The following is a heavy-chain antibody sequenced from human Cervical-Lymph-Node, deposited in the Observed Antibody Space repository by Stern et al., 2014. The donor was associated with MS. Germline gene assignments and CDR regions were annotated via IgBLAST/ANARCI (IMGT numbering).Heavy chain of an antibody. CDR1: GGSISSYY. D-gene: IGHD6-19*01. Sequence: QVQLQESGPGLVKPSETLSLTCTVSGGSISSYYWSWIRQPPGKGLEWLGDIYYSGSTNYTPSLKSRFTISVDTSKNQFSLKLSSVTAADTAVYYCARGAVAGPYYYYYYGMDVWGQGTTVTVSS. J-gene: IGHJ6*02. V-gene: IGHV4-59*01. CDR3: ARGAVAGPYYYYYYGMDV. CDR2: IYYSGST.